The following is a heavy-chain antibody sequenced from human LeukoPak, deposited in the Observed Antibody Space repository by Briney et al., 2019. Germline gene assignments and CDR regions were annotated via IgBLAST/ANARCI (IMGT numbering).Heavy chain of an antibody. CDR1: GFTFSSYG. V-gene: IGHV3-33*03. CDR3: AVGDYALFDY. Sequence: PGGSLRLSCAASGFTFSSYGMHWVRQAPGKGLEWVAVIWYDGSNKYYADSVKGRFTISRDNAKNSLYLQMNSLRAEDTAVYYCAVGDYALFDYWGQGTLVTVSS. CDR2: IWYDGSNK. D-gene: IGHD3-16*01. J-gene: IGHJ4*02.